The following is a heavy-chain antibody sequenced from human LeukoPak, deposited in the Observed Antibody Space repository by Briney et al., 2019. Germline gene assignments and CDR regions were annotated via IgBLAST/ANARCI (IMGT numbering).Heavy chain of an antibody. CDR1: GFIFRNYA. D-gene: IGHD3-9*01. Sequence: GASLRHSCAASGFIFRNYAMSWVRQAPGKGLEWVSAITGSGDTTYYADSVKGRFTISRDNSKNTLYVEMNTLRAEDTAVYYCAMWGDFDILTGYYVSDFRGQGTLVTVSS. J-gene: IGHJ4*02. V-gene: IGHV3-23*01. CDR2: ITGSGDTT. CDR3: AMWGDFDILTGYYVSDF.